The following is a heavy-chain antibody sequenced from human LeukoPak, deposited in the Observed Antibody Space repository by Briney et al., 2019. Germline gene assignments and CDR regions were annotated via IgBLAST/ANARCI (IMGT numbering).Heavy chain of an antibody. Sequence: DSVKVYCKASGYTFTGYYMHWVRQAPGQGHEWMGRINPNSGGTNYAQKFQGRVTMTRDTSISTAYMELSRLRSDDTAVYYCARDSAVLPLYYYYMDVWGKGTTVTVSS. CDR1: GYTFTGYY. CDR2: INPNSGGT. CDR3: ARDSAVLPLYYYYMDV. D-gene: IGHD3-10*01. J-gene: IGHJ6*03. V-gene: IGHV1-2*06.